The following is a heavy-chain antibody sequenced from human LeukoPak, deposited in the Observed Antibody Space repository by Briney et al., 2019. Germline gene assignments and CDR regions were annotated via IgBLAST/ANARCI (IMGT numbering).Heavy chain of an antibody. CDR1: GFTFSNYW. Sequence: PGGSLRLSCAASGFTFSNYWMSWVRQAPGKGLEWVANIKQDGSEKYYVDSVKGRFTISRDNAKNSLYLQMNSLRAEDTAVYYCARDRALYDRSGYYYTEDDYWGQGTLVTVSS. D-gene: IGHD3-22*01. V-gene: IGHV3-7*01. CDR3: ARDRALYDRSGYYYTEDDY. J-gene: IGHJ4*02. CDR2: IKQDGSEK.